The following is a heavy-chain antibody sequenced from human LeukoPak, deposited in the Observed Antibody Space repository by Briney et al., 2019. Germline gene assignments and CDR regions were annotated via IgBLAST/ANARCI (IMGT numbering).Heavy chain of an antibody. J-gene: IGHJ6*02. V-gene: IGHV3-53*04. Sequence: GGSLRLSCAVSGFSVTNNYMSWVRQAPGKGLEWVSVIYSGGSTYYADSVKGRFTISRHNSKNTLYLQMNSLRAEDTAVYYCAYGYTYGMDVWGQGTTVTVSS. CDR3: AYGYTYGMDV. CDR1: GFSVTNNY. CDR2: IYSGGST. D-gene: IGHD5-24*01.